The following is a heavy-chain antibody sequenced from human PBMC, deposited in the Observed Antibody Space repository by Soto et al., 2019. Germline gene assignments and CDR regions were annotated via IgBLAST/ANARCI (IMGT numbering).Heavy chain of an antibody. CDR3: AKGAYYDFWSGYYKENYYYGMDV. D-gene: IGHD3-3*01. CDR2: ISYDGSNK. CDR1: GFTFSSYG. J-gene: IGHJ6*02. V-gene: IGHV3-30*18. Sequence: PGGSLRLSCAASGFTFSSYGMHWVRQAPGKGLEWVAVISYDGSNKYYADSVKGRFTISRDNSKNTLYLQMNSLRAEDTAVYYCAKGAYYDFWSGYYKENYYYGMDVWGQGTTVTVSS.